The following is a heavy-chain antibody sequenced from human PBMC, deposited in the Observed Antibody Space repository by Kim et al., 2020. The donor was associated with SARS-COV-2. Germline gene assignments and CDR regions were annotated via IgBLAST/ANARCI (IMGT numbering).Heavy chain of an antibody. D-gene: IGHD6-6*01. V-gene: IGHV3-48*02. CDR3: ARDPNIAARPDPFVGY. CDR1: GFTFSSYS. CDR2: ISSSSTI. J-gene: IGHJ4*01. Sequence: GGSLRLSCAASGFTFSSYSMNWVRQAPGKGLEWVSYISSSSTINYADSVKGRFTISRDNAKNSLYLQMNSLRDEDTAAYYCARDPNIAARPDPFVGYWG.